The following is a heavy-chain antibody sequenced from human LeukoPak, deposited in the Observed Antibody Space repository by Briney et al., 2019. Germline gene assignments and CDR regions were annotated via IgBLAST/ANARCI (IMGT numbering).Heavy chain of an antibody. Sequence: GGSLRLSCAASGFTFSNAWMSWVRQAPGKGLEWVGRINSKTDGGTTGYAAPVKGRLTILRDDSKNTLYLQMNSLKTEDTAVYYCTTDGGVYNRNDGTYWGQGTLVTVSS. J-gene: IGHJ4*02. CDR1: GFTFSNAW. V-gene: IGHV3-15*01. CDR3: TTDGGVYNRNDGTY. CDR2: INSKTDGGTT. D-gene: IGHD1-20*01.